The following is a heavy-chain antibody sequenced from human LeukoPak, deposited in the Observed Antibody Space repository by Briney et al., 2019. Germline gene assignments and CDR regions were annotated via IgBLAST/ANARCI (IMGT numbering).Heavy chain of an antibody. Sequence: GASVKVSCKTSGGTFSSSAITWVRQAPGQGLEWMGRIIPVLNITTYAQKFQGRVTITADTSSSTVYMELSSLGSEETAVYYCAKDQGLTAPPPYGLDVWGQGTTVIVSS. D-gene: IGHD5-18*01. V-gene: IGHV1-69*04. CDR3: AKDQGLTAPPPYGLDV. CDR1: GGTFSSSA. J-gene: IGHJ6*02. CDR2: IIPVLNIT.